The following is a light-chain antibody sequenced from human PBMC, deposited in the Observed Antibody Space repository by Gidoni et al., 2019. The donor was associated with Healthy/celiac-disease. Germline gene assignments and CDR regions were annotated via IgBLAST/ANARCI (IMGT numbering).Light chain of an antibody. CDR3: QQYYSTPVT. V-gene: IGKV4-1*01. Sequence: DIVMTQSPDSLAVSLGWRATINCKSSQSVLYSSNNKNYLAWYQQKPGQPPKLLIYWASTRESGVPDRFSGSGSGTDFTLTISSLQAEDVAVYYCQQYYSTPVTFGQGTKLEIK. CDR1: QSVLYSSNNKNY. CDR2: WAS. J-gene: IGKJ2*01.